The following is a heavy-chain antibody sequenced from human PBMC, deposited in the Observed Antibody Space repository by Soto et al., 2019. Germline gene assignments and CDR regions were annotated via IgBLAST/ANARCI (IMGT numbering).Heavy chain of an antibody. CDR2: IYSGGST. V-gene: IGHV3-53*04. D-gene: IGHD3-10*01. CDR1: GFTVSSNY. CDR3: ARASDGSGSPDAFDI. J-gene: IGHJ3*02. Sequence: GGSLRLSCAASGFTVSSNYMSWVRQAPGKGLKWVSVIYSGGSTYYADSVKGRLTISRHNSKNTLYLQMNSLRAEDTAVYYCARASDGSGSPDAFDISGQGTMVTVSS.